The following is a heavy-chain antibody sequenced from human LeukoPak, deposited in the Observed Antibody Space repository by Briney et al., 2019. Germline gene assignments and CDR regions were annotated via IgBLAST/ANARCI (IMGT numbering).Heavy chain of an antibody. CDR2: IYYSGST. D-gene: IGHD3-9*01. J-gene: IGHJ4*02. CDR3: AGSMVHYDILTGYYNAYYFDY. CDR1: GGSISSYY. V-gene: IGHV4-59*08. Sequence: SETLSLTCTVSGGSISSYYWSWIRQPPGKGLEWIGYIYYSGSTNYNPSLKSRVTISVDTSKNQFSLKLSSVTAADTAVYYCAGSMVHYDILTGYYNAYYFDYWGQGTLVTVSS.